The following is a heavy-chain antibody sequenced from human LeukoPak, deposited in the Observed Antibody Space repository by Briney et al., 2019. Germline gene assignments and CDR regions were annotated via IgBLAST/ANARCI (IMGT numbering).Heavy chain of an antibody. J-gene: IGHJ4*02. CDR3: AKADSSGWFLSPDY. Sequence: GGSLRLSCAASGFTFSSYAMSWVRQAPGKGLEWVSAISGSGGSTYYADSVKGRSTISRDNSKNTLYLQMNSLRAEDTAVYYCAKADSSGWFLSPDYWGQGTLVTVSS. CDR1: GFTFSSYA. CDR2: ISGSGGST. V-gene: IGHV3-23*01. D-gene: IGHD6-19*01.